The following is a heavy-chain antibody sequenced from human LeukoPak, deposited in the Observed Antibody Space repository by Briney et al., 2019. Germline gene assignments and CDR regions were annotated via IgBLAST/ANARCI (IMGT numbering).Heavy chain of an antibody. Sequence: KTSETLSLTCTVSGGSISSSSYYWGWIRQPPGKGLEWIGSIYYSGSTYYNPSLKSRVTISVDTSKNQFSLKLSSVTAADTAVYYCARVIESEAWVPVGWFDPWGQGTLVTVSS. J-gene: IGHJ5*02. CDR3: ARVIESEAWVPVGWFDP. D-gene: IGHD3-16*02. V-gene: IGHV4-39*07. CDR2: IYYSGST. CDR1: GGSISSSSYY.